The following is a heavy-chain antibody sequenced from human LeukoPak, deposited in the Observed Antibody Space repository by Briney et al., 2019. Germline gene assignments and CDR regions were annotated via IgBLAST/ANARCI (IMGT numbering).Heavy chain of an antibody. CDR2: ISSSSSTI. CDR1: GFMFSSYA. Sequence: GGSLRLSCAASGFMFSSYAMNWVRQAPGKGLEWVSYISSSSSTIYYADSVKGRFTISRDYGKNSLHLQMNSLRVEDTAVYYCAGDDYGDGFDYWGQGTLVTVSS. D-gene: IGHD4-17*01. J-gene: IGHJ4*02. CDR3: AGDDYGDGFDY. V-gene: IGHV3-48*01.